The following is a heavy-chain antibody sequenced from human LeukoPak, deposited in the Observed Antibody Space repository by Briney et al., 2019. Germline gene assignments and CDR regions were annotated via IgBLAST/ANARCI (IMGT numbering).Heavy chain of an antibody. Sequence: GRSLRPSCAASGFTFSSNGMHWVRQAPGKGLEWVAVISYDGSNKYYADSVKGQFTISRDNSKNTLYLQMNSLRAEDTAVYYCAILGSQFDYWGQGTLVTVSS. J-gene: IGHJ4*02. D-gene: IGHD1-26*01. CDR2: ISYDGSNK. CDR1: GFTFSSNG. CDR3: AILGSQFDY. V-gene: IGHV3-30*03.